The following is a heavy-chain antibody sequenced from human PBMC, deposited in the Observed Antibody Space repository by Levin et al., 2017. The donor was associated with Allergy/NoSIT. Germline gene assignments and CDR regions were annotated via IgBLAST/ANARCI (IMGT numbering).Heavy chain of an antibody. D-gene: IGHD3-9*01. CDR2: ISTSGST. CDR3: AREGYDNLRGYYNDLRFDY. V-gene: IGHV4-61*02. J-gene: IGHJ4*02. Sequence: SETLSLTCTVSGASISSGSYYWSWIRQPAGKGLEWIGRISTSGSTNYNPSLKSRVTISEDTSNNQFSLKLESVTAADTAVYYCAREGYDNLRGYYNDLRFDYWGQGTLVTVSS. CDR1: GASISSGSYY.